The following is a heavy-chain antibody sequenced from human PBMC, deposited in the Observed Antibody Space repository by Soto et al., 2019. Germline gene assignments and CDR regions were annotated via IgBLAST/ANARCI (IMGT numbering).Heavy chain of an antibody. CDR1: GGSFSGYY. D-gene: IGHD3-3*01. CDR3: ARGPDFWSGYYNESYYFDY. CDR2: INHSGST. J-gene: IGHJ4*02. V-gene: IGHV4-34*01. Sequence: PSETLSLTCAVYGGSFSGYYWSWIRQPPGKGLEWIGEINHSGSTNYNPSLKSRVTISVDTSKNQFSLKLSSVTAADTAVYYCARGPDFWSGYYNESYYFDYWGQGTLVTVSS.